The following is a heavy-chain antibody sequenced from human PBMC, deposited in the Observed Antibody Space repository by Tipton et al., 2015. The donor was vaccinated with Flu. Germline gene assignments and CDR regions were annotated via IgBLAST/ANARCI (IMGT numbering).Heavy chain of an antibody. CDR3: AKDNGLWFGESHY. D-gene: IGHD3-10*01. Sequence: LSLTCAASGFTFSSYAMSWVRQAPGKGLEWVSAISGSGSTTYYAASVKGRFSISRAFSKNTLVLLMNSLRVEDTAVYYFAKDNGLWFGESHYRGLGPVVTGSS. CDR2: ISGSGSTT. J-gene: IGHJ4*02. V-gene: IGHV3-23*01. CDR1: GFTFSSYA.